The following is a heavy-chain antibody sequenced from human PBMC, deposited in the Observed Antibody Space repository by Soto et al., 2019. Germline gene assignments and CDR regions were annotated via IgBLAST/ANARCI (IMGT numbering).Heavy chain of an antibody. CDR1: GYTFIHYY. Sequence: QVQLVQSGAEVKKPGASVKVSCKASGYTFIHYYIHWVRQAPGQGLEWMAIINPNGGSRNYAQKFQGRVTVTSDTSTSTVSMELNILGSDDTAVYFCARSLLQGDFWGQGTLVTVSS. J-gene: IGHJ4*02. D-gene: IGHD2-21*01. CDR2: INPNGGSR. CDR3: ARSLLQGDF. V-gene: IGHV1-46*01.